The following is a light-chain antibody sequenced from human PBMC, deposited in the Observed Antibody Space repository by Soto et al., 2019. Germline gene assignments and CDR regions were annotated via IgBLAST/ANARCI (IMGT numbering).Light chain of an antibody. CDR2: GTS. Sequence: EIFLTQSPGTLSLSPGEGTTLSCRASESVASLAWYQQKPGQAPRLLIHGTSNRATGIPDRFSGSGSGTDFTLTFSRLEPEDFAVYYCEYYGTSITFGGGTKVDIK. CDR3: EYYGTSIT. CDR1: ESVAS. V-gene: IGKV3-20*01. J-gene: IGKJ4*01.